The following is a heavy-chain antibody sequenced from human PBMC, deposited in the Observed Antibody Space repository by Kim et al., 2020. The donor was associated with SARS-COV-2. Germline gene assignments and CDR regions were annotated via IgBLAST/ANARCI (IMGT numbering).Heavy chain of an antibody. J-gene: IGHJ4*02. D-gene: IGHD6-13*01. CDR3: ARGSYPYSSSWYIHHY. Sequence: ASVKVSCKAAGYTFTSYAMHWVRQAPGQGLEWMGWMNAGNGNTKYSQKFQGRVTITRDTSTSTAYMELSSLRSEDTAVYYCARGSYPYSSSWYIHHYWGQGSLVTVSS. CDR2: MNAGNGNT. CDR1: GYTFTSYA. V-gene: IGHV1-3*01.